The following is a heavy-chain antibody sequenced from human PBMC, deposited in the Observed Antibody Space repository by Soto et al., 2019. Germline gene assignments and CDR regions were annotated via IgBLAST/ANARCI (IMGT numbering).Heavy chain of an antibody. Sequence: QMQLVQSGAEVRKPGASVKVSCKASGYTFTNYYINWVRQVPGQGLEWMGVINPDIGFTNYAQKFQGRVTMTRDTSTSTVSMELSSLRSEDTAVYYCARALGTVVVLTPDTLEIWGQGTVVTVSS. D-gene: IGHD2-21*01. J-gene: IGHJ3*02. CDR3: ARALGTVVVLTPDTLEI. CDR1: GYTFTNYY. CDR2: INPDIGFT. V-gene: IGHV1-46*03.